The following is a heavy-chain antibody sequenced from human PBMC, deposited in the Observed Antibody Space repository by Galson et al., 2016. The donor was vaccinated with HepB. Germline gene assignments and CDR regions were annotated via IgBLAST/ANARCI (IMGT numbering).Heavy chain of an antibody. CDR2: IKHDGGEK. CDR1: GLAFSSYW. CDR3: ARISRATPNDF. V-gene: IGHV3-7*01. Sequence: SLRLSCAASGLAFSSYWMSWVRQAPTRGLEWVANIKHDGGEKYYVESVKGRFTVSRDNAKNSLYLQMDSLRAEDTAVYYCARISRATPNDFWGQGTLVTVSS. D-gene: IGHD4-23*01. J-gene: IGHJ4*02.